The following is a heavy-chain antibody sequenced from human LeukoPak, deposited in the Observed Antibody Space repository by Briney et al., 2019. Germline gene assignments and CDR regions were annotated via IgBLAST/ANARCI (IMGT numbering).Heavy chain of an antibody. V-gene: IGHV3-48*03. Sequence: GGSLRLSCAASGFTFSSYEMNWVRQAPGKELEWVSYISSSGSTIYYADSVKGRFTISRDNAKNSLYLQMNSLRAEDTAVYYCARAGLGKGVWFDPWGQGTLVTVSS. J-gene: IGHJ5*02. CDR1: GFTFSSYE. CDR3: ARAGLGKGVWFDP. D-gene: IGHD7-27*01. CDR2: ISSSGSTI.